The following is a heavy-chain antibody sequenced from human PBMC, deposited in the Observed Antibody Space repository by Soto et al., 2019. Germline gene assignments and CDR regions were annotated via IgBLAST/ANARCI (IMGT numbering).Heavy chain of an antibody. Sequence: SVKVSCQSSGGAYSAYTIAWVRPAPGHGLEWIGGIIPIFGTANDPQKFQGRGTITADESTSTAYMELSSLRSEDTAVYDCATSQERSGYGNSCFDPWGQGTMVTVYS. CDR3: ATSQERSGYGNSCFDP. CDR1: GGAYSAYT. V-gene: IGHV1-69*13. D-gene: IGHD3-3*01. J-gene: IGHJ5*02. CDR2: IIPIFGTA.